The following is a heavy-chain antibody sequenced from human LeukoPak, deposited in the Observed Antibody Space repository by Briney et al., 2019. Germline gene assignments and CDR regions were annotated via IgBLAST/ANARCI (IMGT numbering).Heavy chain of an antibody. J-gene: IGHJ2*01. D-gene: IGHD1-26*01. CDR2: INPSGGST. CDR1: GYTFTSYY. Sequence: ASVKVSCKASGYTFTSYYMHWARQAPGQGLEWMGIINPSGGSTSYAQKFQGRVTMTRDTSTSTVYMELSSLRSEDTAVYYCARTGGSYPDLLWYFDLWGRGTLVTVSS. CDR3: ARTGGSYPDLLWYFDL. V-gene: IGHV1-46*01.